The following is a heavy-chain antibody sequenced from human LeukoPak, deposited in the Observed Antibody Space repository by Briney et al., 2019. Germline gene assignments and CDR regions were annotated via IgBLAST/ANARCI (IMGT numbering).Heavy chain of an antibody. Sequence: SETLSLTCAVYGGSFSGYYWSWIRQPPGKGLEWIGEINHSGSTNYNPSLKSRVTISVDTSKKQFSLKLSSVTAADTAVFYCAREYILYRSGWSLDYWGQGTVVTVSS. CDR3: AREYILYRSGWSLDY. V-gene: IGHV4-34*01. CDR2: INHSGST. CDR1: GGSFSGYY. J-gene: IGHJ4*02. D-gene: IGHD6-19*01.